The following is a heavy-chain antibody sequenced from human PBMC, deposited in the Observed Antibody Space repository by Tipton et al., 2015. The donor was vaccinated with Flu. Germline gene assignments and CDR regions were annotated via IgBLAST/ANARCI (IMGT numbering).Heavy chain of an antibody. D-gene: IGHD5-18*01. CDR3: ARQQEDTAMVSSAGEDAFDI. J-gene: IGHJ3*02. CDR1: GGSISSYY. V-gene: IGHV4-59*08. Sequence: TLSLTCTVSGGSISSYYWSWIRQPPGKGLEWIGYIYYSGSTNYNPSLKSRVTISVDTSKNQFSLKLSSVTAADTAVYHCARQQEDTAMVSSAGEDAFDIWGQGTMVTVSS. CDR2: IYYSGST.